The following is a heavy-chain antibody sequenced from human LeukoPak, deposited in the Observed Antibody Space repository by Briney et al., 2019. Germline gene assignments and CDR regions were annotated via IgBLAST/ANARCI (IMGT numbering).Heavy chain of an antibody. V-gene: IGHV1-46*01. J-gene: IGHJ4*02. CDR3: ARDREQQPYDY. Sequence: ASVKVSCKTTEDTLRNVAFSWVRQAPGRGLEWMGIINPSGGSTSYAQKFQGRVTMTRDMSTSTVYMELSSLRSEDTAVYYCARDREQQPYDYWGQGTLVTVSS. CDR1: EDTLRNVA. CDR2: INPSGGST. D-gene: IGHD6-13*01.